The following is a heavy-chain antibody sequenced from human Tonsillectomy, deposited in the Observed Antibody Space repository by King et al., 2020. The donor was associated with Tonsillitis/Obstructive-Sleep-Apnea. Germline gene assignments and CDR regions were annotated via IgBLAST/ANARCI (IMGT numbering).Heavy chain of an antibody. D-gene: IGHD1-1*01. J-gene: IGHJ4*02. CDR2: MYYSGST. Sequence: QLQESGPGLVKPSETLSLTCTVSGGSISSYYCTWIRQPPGKGLEWLGYMYYSGSTNYNPSLKSRITISVDTSKNQFSLNLSSVTAADTAVYYCARVTTRAFDYWGQGTLVTVSS. CDR1: GGSISSYY. V-gene: IGHV4-59*01. CDR3: ARVTTRAFDY.